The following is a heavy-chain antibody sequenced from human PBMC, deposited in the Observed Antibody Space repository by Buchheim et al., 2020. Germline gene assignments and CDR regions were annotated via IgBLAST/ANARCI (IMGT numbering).Heavy chain of an antibody. J-gene: IGHJ3*02. CDR3: AREITMMGVLIRGRAFEI. D-gene: IGHD3-22*01. CDR1: GYTFTNYY. Sequence: QVQLVQSGAEVKKPGASVKVSCKASGYTFTNYYMHWVRQAPGQGLEWMGIINPRVATTTYTQRFQGRVTMTRDTSTSTVYMELSSLRSEDTAVYYCAREITMMGVLIRGRAFEIWGQGT. CDR2: INPRVATT. V-gene: IGHV1-46*01.